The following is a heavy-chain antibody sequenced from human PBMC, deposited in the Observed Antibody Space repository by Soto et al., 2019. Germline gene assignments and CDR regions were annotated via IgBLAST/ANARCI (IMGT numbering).Heavy chain of an antibody. D-gene: IGHD4-17*01. CDR2: ISSDASST. J-gene: IGHJ4*02. V-gene: IGHV3-74*01. CDR1: GFTFSSYW. CDR3: ATPSQTTVTAYFDY. Sequence: GGSLRLSCAASGFTFSSYWMHWVRQAPGKGLVWVSRISSDASSTSYADSVKGRFTISRDNAKNTLYLQMNSLRAEDMAVYYCATPSQTTVTAYFDYWGQGTLVTV.